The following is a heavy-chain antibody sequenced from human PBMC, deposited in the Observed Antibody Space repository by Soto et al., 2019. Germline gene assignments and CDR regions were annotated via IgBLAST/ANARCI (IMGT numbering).Heavy chain of an antibody. J-gene: IGHJ6*02. CDR3: AKDLGIAAAGTPDGMDV. D-gene: IGHD6-13*01. CDR1: GFTFSSYG. Sequence: PVGSLRLSCAASGFTFSSYGMHWVRQAPGKGLEWVAVISYDGSNKYYADSVKGRFTISRDNSKNTLYLQMNSLRAEDTAVYYCAKDLGIAAAGTPDGMDVWGQGTTVTVSS. CDR2: ISYDGSNK. V-gene: IGHV3-30*18.